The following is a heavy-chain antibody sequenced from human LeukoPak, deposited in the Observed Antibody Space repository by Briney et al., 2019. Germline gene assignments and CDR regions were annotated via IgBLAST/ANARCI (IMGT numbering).Heavy chain of an antibody. V-gene: IGHV4-61*02. D-gene: IGHD6-19*01. CDR3: AREGIAVAASFDY. CDR2: IYTSGST. J-gene: IGHJ4*02. CDR1: GGSISSGSYY. Sequence: SQTLSLTCTVSGGSISSGSYYWSWIRQPAGKGLEWIGRIYTSGSTNYNPSLKSRVTISVDTSKNQFSLKLSSVTAADTAVYYCAREGIAVAASFDYWGQGTLVTVSS.